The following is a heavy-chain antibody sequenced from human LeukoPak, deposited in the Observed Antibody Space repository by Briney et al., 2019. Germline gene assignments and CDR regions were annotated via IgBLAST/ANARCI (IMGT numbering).Heavy chain of an antibody. D-gene: IGHD6-13*01. Sequence: GGSLRLSCAASGFTFSSYGMHWVRQAPGKGLEWVAVIWYDGSNKYYADSVKGRFTISRDDSKNTLYLQMNSLRAEDTAVYYCATSSSSWYYFDYWGQGTLVTVSS. CDR2: IWYDGSNK. J-gene: IGHJ4*02. V-gene: IGHV3-33*01. CDR1: GFTFSSYG. CDR3: ATSSSSWYYFDY.